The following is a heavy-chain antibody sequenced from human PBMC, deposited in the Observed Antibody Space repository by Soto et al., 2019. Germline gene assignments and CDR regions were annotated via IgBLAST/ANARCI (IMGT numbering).Heavy chain of an antibody. CDR2: ISTNNGNT. Sequence: ASVNVSCKASGYSFTSYGVSWVRQAPGQGLEWMGWISTNNGNTNYAQKLQGRVTMTTDTSTSTAYMELRSLRSDDTAVYYCARDPGEFYFDYWGQGALVTVSS. J-gene: IGHJ4*02. CDR3: ARDPGEFYFDY. V-gene: IGHV1-18*04. CDR1: GYSFTSYG.